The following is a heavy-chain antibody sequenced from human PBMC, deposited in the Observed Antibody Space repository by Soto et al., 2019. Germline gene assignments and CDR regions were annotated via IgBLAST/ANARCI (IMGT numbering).Heavy chain of an antibody. V-gene: IGHV3-15*01. Sequence: GGSLRLSCAASGFTFSNAWMSWVRQAPGKGLEWVGHIKSKTDGGTTDYAAPVKGRFTISRDDSKNTLYLQMNSLKTEDTAVYYCTTDRYDFWSGYYDYWGQGTLVTVSS. D-gene: IGHD3-3*01. J-gene: IGHJ4*02. CDR3: TTDRYDFWSGYYDY. CDR2: IKSKTDGGTT. CDR1: GFTFSNAW.